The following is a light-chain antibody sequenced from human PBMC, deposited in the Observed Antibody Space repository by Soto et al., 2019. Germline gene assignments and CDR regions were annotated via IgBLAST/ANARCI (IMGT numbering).Light chain of an antibody. CDR2: EAS. CDR1: QSVGHW. CDR3: QQYTGFPLT. J-gene: IGKJ4*01. V-gene: IGKV1-5*01. Sequence: DIQMTQSPSTLSASVGDRVTITCRASQSVGHWLAWYQQKPGKAPDLLIYEASNLESGVPSRFSGSGSETELTLTISSLQPVDFATYYCQQYTGFPLTFGGGTKVEIK.